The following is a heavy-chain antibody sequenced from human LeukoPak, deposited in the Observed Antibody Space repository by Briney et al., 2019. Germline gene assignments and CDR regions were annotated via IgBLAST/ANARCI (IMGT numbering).Heavy chain of an antibody. CDR1: GFTFSSYA. Sequence: PGGSLRLSCAASGFTFSSYAMSWVRQPPGKGLEWIGSIGPIYYGGSTYYNPSLKSRVTISVDTSKNQFSLKVSSVTAADTAVYSCARSPGIAAAGYEAWGQGTLVTVSS. D-gene: IGHD6-13*01. CDR2: IGPIYYGGST. J-gene: IGHJ4*02. V-gene: IGHV4-38-2*01. CDR3: ARSPGIAAAGYEA.